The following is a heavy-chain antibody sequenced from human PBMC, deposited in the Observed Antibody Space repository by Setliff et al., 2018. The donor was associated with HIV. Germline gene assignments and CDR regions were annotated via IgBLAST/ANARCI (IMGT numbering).Heavy chain of an antibody. D-gene: IGHD1-26*01. CDR2: INPILGIA. V-gene: IGHV1-69*10. CDR3: AKDSNWEPRHPKFFDS. CDR1: GYTFTGYC. J-gene: IGHJ4*02. Sequence: SVKVSCKASGYTFTGYCMHWVRQAPGQGLEWMGWINPILGIANYAQKFQGRVTITADKSTSTAYMELSSLRSEDTAVYYCAKDSNWEPRHPKFFDSWGQGTLVTVSS.